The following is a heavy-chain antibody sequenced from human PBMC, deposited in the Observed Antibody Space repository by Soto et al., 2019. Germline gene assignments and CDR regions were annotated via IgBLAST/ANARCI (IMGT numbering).Heavy chain of an antibody. J-gene: IGHJ4*02. CDR2: ISSSSSYI. CDR3: ARDFPGHWLSFDY. Sequence: EVQLVESGGGLVKPGGSLRLSCAACGFSFSSYSMNWIRQAPGKGLEWVSSISSSSSYIYYADSVKGRFTISRDNAKNSLYLQMNSLRAEDTAVYYCARDFPGHWLSFDYWGQGTLVTVSS. D-gene: IGHD5-12*01. V-gene: IGHV3-21*01. CDR1: GFSFSSYS.